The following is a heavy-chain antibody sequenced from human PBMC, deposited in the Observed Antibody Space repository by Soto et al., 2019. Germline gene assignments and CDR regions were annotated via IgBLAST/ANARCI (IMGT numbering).Heavy chain of an antibody. D-gene: IGHD5-12*01. CDR1: GYSFTSYW. J-gene: IGHJ6*02. CDR3: ARPMATIVRRGHYGMDV. Sequence: GESLKISCKGSGYSFTSYWIGWVRQMPGKGLEWMGIIYPGDSDTRYSPSFQGQVTISADKSISTAYLQWSSLKASDTAMYYCARPMATIVRRGHYGMDVWGQGTTVTVSS. CDR2: IYPGDSDT. V-gene: IGHV5-51*01.